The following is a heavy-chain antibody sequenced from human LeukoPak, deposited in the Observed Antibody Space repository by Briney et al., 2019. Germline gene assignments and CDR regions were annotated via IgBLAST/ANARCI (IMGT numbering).Heavy chain of an antibody. CDR1: GFTVSSNY. V-gene: IGHV3-66*02. J-gene: IGHJ3*02. CDR2: IYSGGGT. CDR3: ARAVGVTAIHNAFDI. Sequence: GGSLRLSCAASGFTVSSNYMSWVRQAPGKGLEWVSVIYSGGGTDYADSVKGRFTISRDNSKNTLYLQMNSLRAEDTAVYYCARAVGVTAIHNAFDILGQGTMVTVSS. D-gene: IGHD2-21*02.